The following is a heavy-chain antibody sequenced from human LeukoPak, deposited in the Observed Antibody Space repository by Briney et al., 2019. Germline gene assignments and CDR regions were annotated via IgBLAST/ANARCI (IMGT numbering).Heavy chain of an antibody. CDR1: GGTFSSYA. CDR3: ARDRSESYSYYYYYMDV. Sequence: ASVKVSCKASGGTFSSYAISWVRQAPGQELEWMGGIIPIFGTANYAQKFQGRVTITADESTSTAYMELSSLRSEDTAVYYCARDRSESYSYYYYYMDVWGKGTTVTVSS. V-gene: IGHV1-69*13. J-gene: IGHJ6*03. CDR2: IIPIFGTA. D-gene: IGHD1-26*01.